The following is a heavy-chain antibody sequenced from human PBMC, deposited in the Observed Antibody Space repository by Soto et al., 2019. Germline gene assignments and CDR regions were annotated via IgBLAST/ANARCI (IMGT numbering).Heavy chain of an antibody. CDR1: GGSISSGGYY. Sequence: PSETLSLTCTVSGGSISSGGYYWSWIRQHPGKGLEWIGYIYYSGSTYYNPSLKSRVTISVDTSKNQFSLKLSSVTAADTAVYYCARAHIVLMVYDPSSGYFDYWGQGTLVTVSS. D-gene: IGHD2-8*01. J-gene: IGHJ4*02. CDR3: ARAHIVLMVYDPSSGYFDY. CDR2: IYYSGST. V-gene: IGHV4-31*03.